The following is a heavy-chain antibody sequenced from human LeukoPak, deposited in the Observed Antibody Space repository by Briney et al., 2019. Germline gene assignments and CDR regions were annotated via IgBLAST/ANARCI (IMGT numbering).Heavy chain of an antibody. D-gene: IGHD6-13*01. V-gene: IGHV1-69*04. CDR1: GGTFSSYA. Sequence: SVKVSCKASGGTFSSYAISRVRQAPGQGLEWMGRIIPILGIANYAQKFQGRVTITADKSTSTAYMELSSLRSEDTAVYYCARDLSLAGLGIAAAGTTGFDPWGQGTLVTVSS. CDR2: IIPILGIA. CDR3: ARDLSLAGLGIAAAGTTGFDP. J-gene: IGHJ5*02.